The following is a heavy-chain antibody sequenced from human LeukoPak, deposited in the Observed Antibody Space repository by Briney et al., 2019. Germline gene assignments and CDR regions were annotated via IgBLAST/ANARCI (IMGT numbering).Heavy chain of an antibody. CDR1: GFTVSNNY. V-gene: IGHV3-53*01. Sequence: GGSLRLSCAASGFTVSNNYMSWVRQAPGKGLEWVSVIYSGGSTYYADSVKGRFTISRDDSKSTLYLQMNSLRAEDTAVYYCARSWYSGDGAFDIWGQGTMVTVSS. CDR2: IYSGGST. J-gene: IGHJ3*02. D-gene: IGHD6-13*01. CDR3: ARSWYSGDGAFDI.